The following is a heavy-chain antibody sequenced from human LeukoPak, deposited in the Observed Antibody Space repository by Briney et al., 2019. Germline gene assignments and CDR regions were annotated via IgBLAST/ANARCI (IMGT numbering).Heavy chain of an antibody. J-gene: IGHJ4*02. CDR3: ARGEVAMSD. V-gene: IGHV1-2*02. Sequence: ASVKVSCKASGYTFTNYYIHWVRQAPGQGLEWMGWINPNTSDTASAQKFQGRVTLTTDTSTRTGYMELRRLRYDDTAVYFCARGEVAMSDWGQGARVTVS. D-gene: IGHD5-12*01. CDR1: GYTFTNYY. CDR2: INPNTSDT.